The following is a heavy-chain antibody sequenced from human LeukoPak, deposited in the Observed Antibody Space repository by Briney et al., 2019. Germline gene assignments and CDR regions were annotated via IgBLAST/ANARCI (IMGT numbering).Heavy chain of an antibody. J-gene: IGHJ4*02. CDR2: ISYSGNT. D-gene: IGHD6-19*01. CDR1: DDPISSYY. Sequence: SETLSLTCTVSDDPISSYYWSWIRQPPGKGLEWIGYISYSGNTKYNPSLKSRVTISLDTSKNQFSLKVTSVTAADTAVYYYAATPYNSGWFRWYFDYWGQGSLVTVSS. CDR3: AATPYNSGWFRWYFDY. V-gene: IGHV4-59*01.